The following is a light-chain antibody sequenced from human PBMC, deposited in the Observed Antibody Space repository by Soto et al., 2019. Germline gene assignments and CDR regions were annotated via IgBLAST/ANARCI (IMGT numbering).Light chain of an antibody. J-gene: IGKJ4*01. CDR1: QSVSSY. CDR2: DAS. CDR3: QHRSNCLA. Sequence: EIVLTQSPATLSLSPGERATLSCRASQSVSSYLAWYQQKPGQAPRLLIYDASNRATGIPARFSGSGSGTDFTLTISGLEPEDFAVYYCQHRSNCLAFGGGTKVEIK. V-gene: IGKV3-11*01.